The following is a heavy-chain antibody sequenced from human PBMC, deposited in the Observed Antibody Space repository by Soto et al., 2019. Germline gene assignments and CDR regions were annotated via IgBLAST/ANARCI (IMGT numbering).Heavy chain of an antibody. J-gene: IGHJ4*02. CDR3: SKGQGGGAG. V-gene: IGHV3-23*01. CDR1: GFTFSSYA. D-gene: IGHD3-16*01. Sequence: EVQLLESGGGLVQSGGSLRLSCAASGFTFSSYAMSWVRQAPGKGPEWVSGISSSGGSTYYADSVKGRFTISKDNSKDTLNLEMNSLRVGDTAVYYCSKGQGGGAGWGQGTLVTVSS. CDR2: ISSSGGST.